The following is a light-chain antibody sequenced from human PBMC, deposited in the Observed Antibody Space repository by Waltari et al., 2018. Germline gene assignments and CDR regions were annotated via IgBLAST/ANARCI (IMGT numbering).Light chain of an antibody. V-gene: IGLV3-25*03. CDR2: NDN. J-gene: IGLJ3*02. Sequence: SYELTQPPSVSVSPGQTARITCSGDALPKQYAHWYQQKPVQAPVIVRYNDNERPSGIPERFSGSSSGTTVTWTISEGQAEDEADYCCHSADSSGTWVFGGVTTLPVL. CDR3: HSADSSGTWV. CDR1: ALPKQY.